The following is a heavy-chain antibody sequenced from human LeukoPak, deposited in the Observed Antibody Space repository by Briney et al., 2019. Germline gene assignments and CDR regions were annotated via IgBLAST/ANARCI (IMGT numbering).Heavy chain of an antibody. CDR1: GGSINSYS. CDR3: ARNATNIATTGRGAGYFDY. D-gene: IGHD6-13*01. CDR2: IYDSGST. V-gene: IGHV4-59*08. Sequence: SETLSLTCTVSGGSINSYSWSWIRQPPGKGLEWIGYIYDSGSTNYNPSLKSRVTISVDTSKNKFSLKLSSVTAADTAFYYCARNATNIATTGRGAGYFDYWGQGTLVTVSS. J-gene: IGHJ4*02.